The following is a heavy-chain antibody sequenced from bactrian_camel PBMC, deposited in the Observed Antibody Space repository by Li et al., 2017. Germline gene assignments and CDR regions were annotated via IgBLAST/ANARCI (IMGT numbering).Heavy chain of an antibody. J-gene: IGHJ4*01. CDR2: VNAGGGTT. CDR1: EFSKNTKC. D-gene: IGHD7*01. CDR3: TKDSTDGGWASTY. Sequence: HVQLVESGGGSAQAGGSLRLSCVVAEFSKNTKCMGWFRQAPGKGLEWVSAVNAGGGTTYYADSVKGRFTISKDNAKNTLYLHLNSLKTEDTAMFYCTKDSTDGGWASTYWGQGTQVTVS. V-gene: IGHV3S1*01.